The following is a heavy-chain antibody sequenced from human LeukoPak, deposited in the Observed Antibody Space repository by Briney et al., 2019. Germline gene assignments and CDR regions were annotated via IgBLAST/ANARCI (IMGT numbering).Heavy chain of an antibody. J-gene: IGHJ4*02. CDR2: ISSSSSTI. V-gene: IGHV3-11*01. Sequence: GGSLRLSCAASGFTFTDSYMSWIRQAPGKGLEWVSHISSSSSTIYYVDSVKGRFTISRVNARNSLYLQLNSLRAEDTAVYYCARATYDYVWGSYHYNSQFDYWGQGTLVTVSS. D-gene: IGHD3-16*02. CDR3: ARATYDYVWGSYHYNSQFDY. CDR1: GFTFTDSY.